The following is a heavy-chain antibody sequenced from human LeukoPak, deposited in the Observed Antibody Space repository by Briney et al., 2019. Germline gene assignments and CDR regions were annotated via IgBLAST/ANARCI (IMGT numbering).Heavy chain of an antibody. CDR2: ISGSGGST. V-gene: IGHV3-23*01. Sequence: AISGSGGSTYYADSVKGRFTISRDNSKNTLYLQMNSLRAEDTAVYYCARGRSSSPDAFDIWGQGTMVTVSS. J-gene: IGHJ3*02. CDR3: ARGRSSSPDAFDI. D-gene: IGHD6-13*01.